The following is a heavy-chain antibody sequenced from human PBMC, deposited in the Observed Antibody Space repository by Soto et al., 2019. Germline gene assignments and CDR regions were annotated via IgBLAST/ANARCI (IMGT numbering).Heavy chain of an antibody. D-gene: IGHD1-26*01. Sequence: PGGSLRLSGETSEFTFSSYWMTWVRRTPGKGLEWVANIDGEGGEKNYADSVKGRFTISRDNAKKSLYLQMNSLRAEDTAVYYCARGLYNGSPHLFYWGQGTLVTVSS. V-gene: IGHV3-7*05. J-gene: IGHJ4*02. CDR2: IDGEGGEK. CDR3: ARGLYNGSPHLFY. CDR1: EFTFSSYW.